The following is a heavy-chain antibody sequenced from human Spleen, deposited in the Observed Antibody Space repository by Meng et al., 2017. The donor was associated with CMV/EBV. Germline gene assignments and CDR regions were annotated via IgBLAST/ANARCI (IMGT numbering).Heavy chain of an antibody. V-gene: IGHV4-39*01. J-gene: IGHJ4*02. CDR3: ARLEYSTSSLDL. Sequence: VSAGSISRSAYYWGWIRQPPGKGLEWIGSIYYSGSTYYNPSLKNRVTISVDTSKNQFSLNLSSVTAADTAVFYCARLEYSTSSLDLWGQGSLVTVSS. D-gene: IGHD5-18*01. CDR1: AGSISRSAYY. CDR2: IYYSGST.